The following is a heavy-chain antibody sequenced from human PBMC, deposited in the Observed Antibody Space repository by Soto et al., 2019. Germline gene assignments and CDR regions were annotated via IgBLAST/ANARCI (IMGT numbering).Heavy chain of an antibody. J-gene: IGHJ5*02. CDR2: IYPGDSDT. Sequence: GESLKISCKGSGYTFTKYWVAWVRQMPGKGLEWMGIIYPGDSDTRYSPSFQGQVTISVDKSITTAYLQWSSLKASDTAMYYCARNMVPDAIGDWFDHWGQGTLVTVSS. V-gene: IGHV5-51*01. D-gene: IGHD2-2*02. CDR1: GYTFTKYW. CDR3: ARNMVPDAIGDWFDH.